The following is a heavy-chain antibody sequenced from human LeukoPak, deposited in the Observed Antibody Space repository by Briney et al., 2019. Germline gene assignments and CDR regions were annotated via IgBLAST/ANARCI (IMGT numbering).Heavy chain of an antibody. CDR2: IYDSGAI. CDR3: ASSAVTPARVDY. D-gene: IGHD4-17*01. J-gene: IGHJ4*02. CDR1: GGSISSFY. V-gene: IGHV4-59*01. Sequence: PSETLSLTCSVSGGSISSFYWTWIRQPPGKGLEWIGYIYDSGAINYNPSVKSRVNISLDTSKNQFSLKLSSVTAADTAVYYCASSAVTPARVDYWGQGTLVTVYS.